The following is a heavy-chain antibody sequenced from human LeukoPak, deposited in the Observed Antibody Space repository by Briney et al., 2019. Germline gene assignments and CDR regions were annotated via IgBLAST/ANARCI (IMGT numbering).Heavy chain of an antibody. Sequence: GGSLRLSCAASGFILSSYAMHWVRQAPGKGLEWVAIISYDGSKKYYADSVKGRFTISRDNSKNTLYLQMNSLRAEDTAVYYCARTYYDSSGYLPLKDAFDIWGQGTMVTVSS. CDR3: ARTYYDSSGYLPLKDAFDI. CDR2: ISYDGSKK. CDR1: GFILSSYA. V-gene: IGHV3-30*14. J-gene: IGHJ3*02. D-gene: IGHD3-22*01.